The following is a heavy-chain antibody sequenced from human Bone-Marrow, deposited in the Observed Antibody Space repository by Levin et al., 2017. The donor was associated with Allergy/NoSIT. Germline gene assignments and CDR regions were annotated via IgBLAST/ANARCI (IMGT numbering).Heavy chain of an antibody. CDR2: IYYTGST. CDR1: GGSISSYH. Sequence: PSETLSLTCTVSGGSISSYHWSWIRQPPGKGLEWIGYIYYTGSTNYNPSLKSRVTISVDTSKNQFSLKVSSVTAADTAIYYCATSAVTADFAFDIWGQGTMVTVSS. D-gene: IGHD6-19*01. CDR3: ATSAVTADFAFDI. J-gene: IGHJ3*02. V-gene: IGHV4-59*01.